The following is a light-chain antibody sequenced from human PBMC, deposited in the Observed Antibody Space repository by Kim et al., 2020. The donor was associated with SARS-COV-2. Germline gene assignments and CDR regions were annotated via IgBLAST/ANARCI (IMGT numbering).Light chain of an antibody. V-gene: IGKV3-11*01. Sequence: EIVLAQSPATLSLSLGERAILSCRASQSVTSYLAWYQQKPGQAPRLLIHDASNRATGIPARFRGSGSGTDFTLTISSLEPEDFAVYYCQQRSNWPPTFGGGTKLEI. CDR3: QQRSNWPPT. CDR1: QSVTSY. J-gene: IGKJ4*02. CDR2: DAS.